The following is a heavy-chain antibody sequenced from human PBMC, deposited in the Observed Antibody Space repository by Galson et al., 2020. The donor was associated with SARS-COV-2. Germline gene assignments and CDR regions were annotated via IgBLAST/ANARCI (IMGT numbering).Heavy chain of an antibody. V-gene: IGHV1-69*04. Sequence: KISCKASGATFRSHAITWVRPAPGQGLQWVGRIIPVLGKANYAQKFKGRVTITEDRSTNIVYMERGSLRSEDTARYCCARLASFGTASYYPLWGQGTLVIVSS. D-gene: IGHD3-9*01. CDR2: IIPVLGKA. CDR3: ARLASFGTASYYPL. J-gene: IGHJ4*02. CDR1: GATFRSHA.